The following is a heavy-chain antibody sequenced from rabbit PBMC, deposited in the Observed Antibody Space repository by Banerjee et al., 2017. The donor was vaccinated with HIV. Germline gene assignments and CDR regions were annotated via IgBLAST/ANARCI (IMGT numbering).Heavy chain of an antibody. Sequence: QSLEESGGGLVKPGASLTLTCKASGFSFSSGYDMCWVRQAPGKGLEWIACIYAGSSGSTYYASWAKGRFTISKTSATTVTLQMTSLTAADTATYFCARGSAYADYGYVLWGPGTLVTVS. CDR1: GFSFSSGYD. D-gene: IGHD6-1*01. CDR3: ARGSAYADYGYVL. J-gene: IGHJ4*01. CDR2: IYAGSSGST. V-gene: IGHV1S40*01.